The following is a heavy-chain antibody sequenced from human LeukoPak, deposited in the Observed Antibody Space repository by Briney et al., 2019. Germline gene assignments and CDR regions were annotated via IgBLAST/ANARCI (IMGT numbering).Heavy chain of an antibody. CDR1: GFTVSSYA. Sequence: PGGSLSLSCAASGFTVSSYAMSWVRPAPGKGREWVSGMSGSGGSTYYADSVKGRFTISSDNSKNTLYLQMNSLRAEDTAVYYCAKDRSRASTAGLFDYWGQGTLVTVSS. V-gene: IGHV3-23*01. CDR3: AKDRSRASTAGLFDY. J-gene: IGHJ4*02. CDR2: MSGSGGST. D-gene: IGHD6-13*01.